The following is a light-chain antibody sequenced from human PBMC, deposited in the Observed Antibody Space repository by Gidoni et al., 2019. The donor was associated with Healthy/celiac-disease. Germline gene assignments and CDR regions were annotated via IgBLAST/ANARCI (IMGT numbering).Light chain of an antibody. CDR1: QSVSSSY. CDR3: QQYGSSPWT. Sequence: EILLTQSPGTLSLSPGERATLSCRASQSVSSSYLAWYQQKPGQAPRLLIYGASSGSGTDFTLTISRLEPEDFAVYYCQQYGSSPWTFGQGTKVEIK. CDR2: GAS. V-gene: IGKV3-20*01. J-gene: IGKJ1*01.